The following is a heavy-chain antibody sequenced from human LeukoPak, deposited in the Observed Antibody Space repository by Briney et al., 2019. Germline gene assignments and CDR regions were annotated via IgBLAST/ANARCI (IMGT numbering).Heavy chain of an antibody. CDR3: ARDLSGSGSFPYGMDV. J-gene: IGHJ6*04. Sequence: SETLSLTCTVSGGSNRLCYWSCMPEPPAKGLEWRGYVYYSGSTKYNPTLKSRVTTSVDSSKNEFSLNLSSVTAADTAVYYCARDLSGSGSFPYGMDVCGKGTTVTVSS. CDR2: VYYSGST. D-gene: IGHD2-15*01. CDR1: GGSNRLCY. V-gene: IGHV4-59*01.